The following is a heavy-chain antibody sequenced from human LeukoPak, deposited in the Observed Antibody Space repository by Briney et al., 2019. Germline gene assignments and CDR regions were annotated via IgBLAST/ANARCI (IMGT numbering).Heavy chain of an antibody. CDR1: GFTFSRYS. Sequence: AGGSLRLSCAASGFTFSRYSMHWVGQAPGNGLEYVSAISNNGGSTYYAKSVKGRFTISRDNSKNTLYLQMGSLRAEDMAVYYCARTSIAAREADYWGQGTLVTVS. J-gene: IGHJ4*02. V-gene: IGHV3-64*01. CDR2: ISNNGGST. D-gene: IGHD6-6*01. CDR3: ARTSIAAREADY.